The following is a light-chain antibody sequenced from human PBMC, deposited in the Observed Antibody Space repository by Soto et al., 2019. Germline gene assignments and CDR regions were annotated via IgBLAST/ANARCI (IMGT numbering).Light chain of an antibody. CDR3: QQDGSSPLT. J-gene: IGKJ4*01. Sequence: EIVLTQSPGTLSLSPVERATLSCRASQSVSSNYLAWYQQKPGQAPRLLIYGASSRATGIPDRFSGSGSGTDFTLTISRLEPEDFAVYHCQQDGSSPLTFGGGTKVEIK. CDR2: GAS. CDR1: QSVSSNY. V-gene: IGKV3-20*01.